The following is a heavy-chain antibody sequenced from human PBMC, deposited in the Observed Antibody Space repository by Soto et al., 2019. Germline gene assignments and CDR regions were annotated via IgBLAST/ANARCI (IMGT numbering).Heavy chain of an antibody. J-gene: IGHJ6*02. CDR1: GGSFSGYY. CDR3: AREGVVAYYYYGMDV. Sequence: QVQLQQWGAGLLKPSETLSLTCAVYGGSFSGYYWSWIRQPPGKGLEWIGEINHSESTNYNPSLKSRVTISVDTSKNQFSLKLSSVTAADTAVYYCAREGVVAYYYYGMDVWGQGTTVTVSS. D-gene: IGHD2-15*01. V-gene: IGHV4-34*01. CDR2: INHSEST.